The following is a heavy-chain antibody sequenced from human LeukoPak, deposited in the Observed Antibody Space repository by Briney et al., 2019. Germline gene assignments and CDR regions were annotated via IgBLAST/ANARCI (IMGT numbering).Heavy chain of an antibody. V-gene: IGHV3-30-3*01. Sequence: GGSPRLPCAASGFTFSDYYMSWIRQAPGKGLEWVAVISYDGSNKYYADSVKGRFTISRDNSKNTLYLQMNSLRAEDTAVYYCARDLIAAAGEGYWGQGTLVTVSS. J-gene: IGHJ4*02. CDR2: ISYDGSNK. CDR3: ARDLIAAAGEGY. D-gene: IGHD6-13*01. CDR1: GFTFSDYY.